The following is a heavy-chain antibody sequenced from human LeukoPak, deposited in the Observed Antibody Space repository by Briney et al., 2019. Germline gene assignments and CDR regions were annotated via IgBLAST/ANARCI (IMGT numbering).Heavy chain of an antibody. D-gene: IGHD5-18*01. V-gene: IGHV3-23*01. Sequence: PGGSLRLSCAASGFTFSSYAMSWVRQAPGKGLEWVSAISGSGGSTYYADSVKGRFTISRDNAKNSLYLQMNSLRAEDTAVYYCARPGYSYGSPLYYFDYWGQGALVTVSS. J-gene: IGHJ4*02. CDR3: ARPGYSYGSPLYYFDY. CDR2: ISGSGGST. CDR1: GFTFSSYA.